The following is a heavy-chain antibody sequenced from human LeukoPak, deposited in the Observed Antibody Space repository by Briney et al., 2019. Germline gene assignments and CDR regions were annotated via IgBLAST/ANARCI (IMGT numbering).Heavy chain of an antibody. CDR1: GFTFSSYS. J-gene: IGHJ4*02. D-gene: IGHD3-10*01. Sequence: GRSLRLSCAASGFTFSSYSMNWVRQAPGKGLEWVSSISSSSSYIYYADSVKGRFTISRDNAKNSLYLQMNSLRAEDTAVYYCARQGPMVHGFDYWGQGTLVTVSS. CDR2: ISSSSSYI. CDR3: ARQGPMVHGFDY. V-gene: IGHV3-21*01.